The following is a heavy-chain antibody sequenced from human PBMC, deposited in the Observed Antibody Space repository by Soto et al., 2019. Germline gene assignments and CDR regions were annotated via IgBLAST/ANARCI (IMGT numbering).Heavy chain of an antibody. D-gene: IGHD3-22*01. Sequence: ASVKVSCKASGYTFTSYGISWVRQAPGQGLEWMGWISAYNGNTNYAQKLQGRVTMTTDTSTSTAYMALRSLRSDDTAVYYCASRNSSGYHNWFDPWGQGTLVTVSS. CDR3: ASRNSSGYHNWFDP. CDR2: ISAYNGNT. CDR1: GYTFTSYG. V-gene: IGHV1-18*01. J-gene: IGHJ5*02.